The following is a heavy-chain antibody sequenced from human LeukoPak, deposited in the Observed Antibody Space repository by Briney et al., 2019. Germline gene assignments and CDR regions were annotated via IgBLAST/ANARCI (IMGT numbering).Heavy chain of an antibody. CDR2: ISWNSGSI. CDR1: GFTFDDYA. V-gene: IGHV3-9*01. Sequence: GGSLRLSCAASGFTFDDYAMHWVRQAPGKGLEWVSGISWNSGSIGYADSVKGRFTISRDNAKNSLYLQMNSLRAEDTALYYCAKDIWYYYDSSGLFDYWGQGTLVTVSS. CDR3: AKDIWYYYDSSGLFDY. D-gene: IGHD3-22*01. J-gene: IGHJ4*02.